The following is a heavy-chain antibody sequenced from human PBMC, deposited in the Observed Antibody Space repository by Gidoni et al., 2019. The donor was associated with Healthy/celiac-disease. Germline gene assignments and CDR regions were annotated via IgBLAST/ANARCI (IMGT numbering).Heavy chain of an antibody. V-gene: IGHV4-34*01. CDR1: GGSFSGYY. D-gene: IGHD6-13*01. Sequence: QVQLQQWGAGLLKPSETLSLTCAVYGGSFSGYYWSWIRQPPGKGLEWIGEINHSGSTNYNPSLKSRVTISVDTSKNQFSLKLSSVTAADTAVYYCARVPGYSSSWYKSHYYGMDVWGQGTTVTVSS. CDR2: INHSGST. CDR3: ARVPGYSSSWYKSHYYGMDV. J-gene: IGHJ6*02.